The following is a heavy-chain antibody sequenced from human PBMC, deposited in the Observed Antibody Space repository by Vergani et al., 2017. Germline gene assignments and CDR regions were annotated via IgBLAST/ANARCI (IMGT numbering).Heavy chain of an antibody. J-gene: IGHJ6*02. V-gene: IGHV3-11*01. D-gene: IGHD2-15*01. CDR1: GFTFSDYY. Sequence: QVQLVESGGGLVKPGGSLRLSCAASGFTFSDYYMSWIRQAPGKGLEWVSYISSSGSTIYYADSVKGRFTISRDNAKNSLYLQMNSLRAEDTAVYYCARXAGRVYCSGGSCYSGNYYYGMDVWGQGTTVTVSS. CDR3: ARXAGRVYCSGGSCYSGNYYYGMDV. CDR2: ISSSGSTI.